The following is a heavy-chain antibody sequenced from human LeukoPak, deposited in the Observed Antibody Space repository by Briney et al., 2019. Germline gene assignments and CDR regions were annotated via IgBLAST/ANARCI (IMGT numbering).Heavy chain of an antibody. CDR1: GGSISSGSYY. Sequence: PSETLSLTCTVSGGSISSGSYYWSWIRQPAGKGLEWIGRIYTSGSTNYNPSLKGRVTISVDTSKNQFSLKLSAVAAADTVGYYCAQLGKKDYWGQGTLVSVSS. CDR3: AQLGKKDY. V-gene: IGHV4-61*02. D-gene: IGHD7-27*01. J-gene: IGHJ4*02. CDR2: IYTSGST.